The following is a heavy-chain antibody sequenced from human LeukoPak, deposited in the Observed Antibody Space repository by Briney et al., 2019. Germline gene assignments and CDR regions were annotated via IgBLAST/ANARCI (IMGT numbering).Heavy chain of an antibody. CDR3: ARDPVSYYDFWSGYYSDY. CDR1: GFTFSSYS. D-gene: IGHD3-3*01. J-gene: IGHJ4*02. Sequence: GGSLRLSCAASGFTFSSYSMNWVRQAPGKGLEWVPSISSSSSYIYYADSVKGRFTISRDNSKNSLYLQMNSLRAEDTAVYYCARDPVSYYDFWSGYYSDYGGQGTLVTVSS. CDR2: ISSSSSYI. V-gene: IGHV3-21*01.